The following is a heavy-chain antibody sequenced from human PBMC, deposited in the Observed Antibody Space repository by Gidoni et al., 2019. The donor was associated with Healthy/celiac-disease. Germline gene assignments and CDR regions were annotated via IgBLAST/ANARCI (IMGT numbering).Heavy chain of an antibody. V-gene: IGHV3-23*01. CDR2: ISGSGGST. J-gene: IGHJ4*02. D-gene: IGHD1-26*01. Sequence: VSAISGSGGSTYYADSVKGRFTISRDNSKNTLYLQMNSLRAEDTAVYYCGKGGVGPVFYWGQGTLVTVSS. CDR3: GKGGVGPVFY.